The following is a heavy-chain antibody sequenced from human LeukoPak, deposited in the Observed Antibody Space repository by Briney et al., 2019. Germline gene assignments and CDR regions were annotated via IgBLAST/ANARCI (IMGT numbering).Heavy chain of an antibody. D-gene: IGHD2-2*01. V-gene: IGHV3-23*01. CDR3: AKVGGYCSSTSCYEGIYGLDV. CDR1: GFTFSSYA. J-gene: IGHJ6*02. Sequence: PGGSLRLSCAASGFTFSSYAMSWVRQAPGKGLELVSAISASGGSTYYADSVKGRFTFSRDNSKNTLYLQMNSLRAEDTAVYYCAKVGGYCSSTSCYEGIYGLDVWGQGTTVTVSS. CDR2: ISASGGST.